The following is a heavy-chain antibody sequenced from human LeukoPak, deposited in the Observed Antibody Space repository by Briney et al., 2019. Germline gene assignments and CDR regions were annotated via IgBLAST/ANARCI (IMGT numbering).Heavy chain of an antibody. CDR3: ARAGPRSIGYGPYYFDY. Sequence: PSQTLSLTCTVSGGSISSGDYYWSWIRQPPGKGLEWIGYIYYSGSTNYNPSLKSRVTISVDTSKNQFSLKLSSVTAADTAVYYCARAGPRSIGYGPYYFDYWGQGTLVTVSS. V-gene: IGHV4-30-4*01. J-gene: IGHJ4*02. D-gene: IGHD6-25*01. CDR2: IYYSGST. CDR1: GGSISSGDYY.